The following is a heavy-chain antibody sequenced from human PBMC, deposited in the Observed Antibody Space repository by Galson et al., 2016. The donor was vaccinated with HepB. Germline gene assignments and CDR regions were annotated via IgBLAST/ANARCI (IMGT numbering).Heavy chain of an antibody. CDR1: GFSVGDYA. CDR3: TRDTRVSDY. V-gene: IGHV3-49*04. J-gene: IGHJ4*02. D-gene: IGHD6-13*01. CDR2: VRRKVYGETT. Sequence: SLRLSCAASGFSVGDYAMSWVRQAPGKGLEWVGFVRRKVYGETTEYAASVRGRFTISRDDSKSIVYLQMNSLQTGDTAVYYCTRDTRVSDYWGQGTLVTVSS.